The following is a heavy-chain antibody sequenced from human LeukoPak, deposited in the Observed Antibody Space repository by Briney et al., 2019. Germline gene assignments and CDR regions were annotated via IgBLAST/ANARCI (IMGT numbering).Heavy chain of an antibody. V-gene: IGHV4-59*01. CDR3: ARVGEYYYGSGSLVK. Sequence: SETLSLTCTVSGGSISSYYWSWIRQPPGKGLEWIGYFYYSGSTNYNPSLKSRVTISEDTSKNQFSLRLSSVTAADTAVYYCARVGEYYYGSGSLVKWGQGTLVTVSS. CDR1: GGSISSYY. J-gene: IGHJ4*02. D-gene: IGHD3-10*01. CDR2: FYYSGST.